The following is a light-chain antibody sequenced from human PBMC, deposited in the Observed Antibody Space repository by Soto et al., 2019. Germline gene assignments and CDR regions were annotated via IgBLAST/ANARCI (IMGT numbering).Light chain of an antibody. V-gene: IGKV3D-15*01. CDR3: QQNSSSPHT. J-gene: IGKJ4*02. CDR2: GAS. Sequence: EIVMTQPPATLSVSPGERATLSCRASQSVSSNLAWYQQKPGQAPRLLIYGASNRATGIPARFSGSGSGTDFIPTSSSLEPEDVVVYYCQQNSSSPHTFGGGTKVDIK. CDR1: QSVSSN.